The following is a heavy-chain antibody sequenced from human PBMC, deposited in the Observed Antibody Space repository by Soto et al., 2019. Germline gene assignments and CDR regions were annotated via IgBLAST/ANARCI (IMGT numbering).Heavy chain of an antibody. CDR3: ARALGSSPNWGSSWFDP. J-gene: IGHJ5*02. D-gene: IGHD7-27*01. CDR1: GDSVSSNSAA. V-gene: IGHV6-1*01. Sequence: KQSQTLSLTCAISGDSVSSNSAAWNWIRQSPSRGLEWLGRTYYRSKWYNDYAVSVKSRITINPDTSKNQFSLQLNSVTPEDTAVYYCARALGSSPNWGSSWFDPWGQGTLVTVSS. CDR2: TYYRSKWYN.